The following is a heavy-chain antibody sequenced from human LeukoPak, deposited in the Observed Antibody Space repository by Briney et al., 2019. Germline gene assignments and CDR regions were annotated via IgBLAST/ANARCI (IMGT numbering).Heavy chain of an antibody. V-gene: IGHV1-2*02. CDR2: INPNSGGT. J-gene: IGHJ4*02. D-gene: IGHD3-10*01. Sequence: ASVKVSCKASGYTFTGYYMHWVRQAPGQGLEWMGWINPNSGGTNYAQKFQGRVTMTRDTSTSTVYMELSSLRSEDTAVYYCARDRTTMVRGVAIFDYWGQGTLVTVSS. CDR3: ARDRTTMVRGVAIFDY. CDR1: GYTFTGYY.